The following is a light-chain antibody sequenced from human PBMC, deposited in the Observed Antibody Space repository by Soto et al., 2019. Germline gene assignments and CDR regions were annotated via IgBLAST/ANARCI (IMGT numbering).Light chain of an antibody. CDR3: SSFTSYSTLV. Sequence: QSALTQPASVSGSPGQSITISCTGTSRDVGGYSYVSWYQQHPGKAPKLMIYDVNNRPSGVSDRFSGSKSSNTASLTISGLQAEDESDYYCSSFTSYSTLVFGGGTKLTVL. V-gene: IGLV2-14*03. CDR2: DVN. J-gene: IGLJ2*01. CDR1: SRDVGGYSY.